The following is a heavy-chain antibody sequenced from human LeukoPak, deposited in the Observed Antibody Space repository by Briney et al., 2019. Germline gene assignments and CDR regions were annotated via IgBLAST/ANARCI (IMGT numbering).Heavy chain of an antibody. Sequence: GASVKVSCKASGYTSTSYAMNWVRQAPGQGLEWMGWINTNTGNPTYAQGFTGRFVFSLDTSVSTAYLQISSLKAEDTAVYYCASKFYDSSGYPHWYYYYYMDVWGKGTTVTVSS. D-gene: IGHD3-22*01. CDR2: INTNTGNP. J-gene: IGHJ6*03. CDR1: GYTSTSYA. V-gene: IGHV7-4-1*02. CDR3: ASKFYDSSGYPHWYYYYYMDV.